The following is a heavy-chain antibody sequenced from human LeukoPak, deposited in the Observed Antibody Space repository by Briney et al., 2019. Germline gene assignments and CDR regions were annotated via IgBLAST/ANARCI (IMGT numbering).Heavy chain of an antibody. Sequence: GGSLRLSCAASGFTFSSYSMHWVRQAPGKGLVWVSRINSDGSSTSYADSVKGRFTISRDNAKNTLYLQMNSLRAEDTAVYYCARAGGGYIPFDYWGQGTLVTVSS. V-gene: IGHV3-74*01. CDR1: GFTFSSYS. D-gene: IGHD5-12*01. CDR2: INSDGSST. CDR3: ARAGGGYIPFDY. J-gene: IGHJ4*02.